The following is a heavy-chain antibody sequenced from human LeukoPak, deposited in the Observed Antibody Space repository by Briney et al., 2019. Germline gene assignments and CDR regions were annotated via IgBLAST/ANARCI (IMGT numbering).Heavy chain of an antibody. CDR1: GGSFSGYY. D-gene: IGHD3-9*01. J-gene: IGHJ4*02. CDR3: ASSDYDILTLLE. V-gene: IGHV4-34*01. Sequence: SETLSLTCAVYGGSFSGYYWSWIRQPPGKGLEWIGEINHSGSTNYNPSLKSRVTISVDTSKNQFSLKLSSVTAADTAVYYCASSDYDILTLLEWGQGTLVTVSS. CDR2: INHSGST.